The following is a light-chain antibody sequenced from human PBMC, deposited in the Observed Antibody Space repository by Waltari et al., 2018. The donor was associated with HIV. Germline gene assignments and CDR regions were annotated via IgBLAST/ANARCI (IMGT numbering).Light chain of an antibody. CDR2: EVT. CDR3: NSYATGSAWG. V-gene: IGLV2-23*02. J-gene: IGLJ3*02. CDR1: SSDVGSYNL. Sequence: QSALTQPASVSGSPGQSITISCTGTSSDVGSYNLVSWYQQHPGKAPNLMIYEVTKRPSGVSNRFSGSKSGNTASLTISGLQAEDEADYYCNSYATGSAWGFGGGTKLTVL.